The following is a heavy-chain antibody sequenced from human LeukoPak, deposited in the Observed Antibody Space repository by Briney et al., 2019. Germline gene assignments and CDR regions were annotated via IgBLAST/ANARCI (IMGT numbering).Heavy chain of an antibody. CDR2: ISHYNGNT. CDR3: ARSNVDTSMTQIDY. D-gene: IGHD5-18*01. CDR1: GYIFTTYS. V-gene: IGHV1-18*01. J-gene: IGHJ4*02. Sequence: ASLKVSCKTSGYIFTTYSITWVRQAPGQGLQWMGWISHYNGNTNYAQRLQDRVTLTTATSTSTAYMELRSLISDDTAVYYCARSNVDTSMTQIDYWGQGTLVTVSS.